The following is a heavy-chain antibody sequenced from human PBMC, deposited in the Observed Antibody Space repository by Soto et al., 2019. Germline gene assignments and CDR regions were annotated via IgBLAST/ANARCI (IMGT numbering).Heavy chain of an antibody. V-gene: IGHV1-18*04. CDR2: VSAYNGNT. CDR1: GYTFTSYG. D-gene: IGHD2-15*01. CDR3: ARDFGYCSGGSCFGDDFDI. Sequence: ASVKVSCKASGYTFTSYGISWVRQAPGQGLEWMGWVSAYNGNTNYAQKLQGRVTMTTDTSTSTAYMELRSLRSDDTAVYYCARDFGYCSGGSCFGDDFDIWGQGTMVTVSS. J-gene: IGHJ3*02.